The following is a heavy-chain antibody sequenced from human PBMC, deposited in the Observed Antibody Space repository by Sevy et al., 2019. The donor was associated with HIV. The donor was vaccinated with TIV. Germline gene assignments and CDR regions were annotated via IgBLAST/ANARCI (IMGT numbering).Heavy chain of an antibody. CDR3: ARVQTIFGVVPNWFDP. D-gene: IGHD3-3*01. V-gene: IGHV4-30-4*01. Sequence: SETLSLTCTVSGGSISSDDYYRSWIRQPPGKGLEWIGYIYYSGSTYYNPSLKSRVTISVDTSKNQFSLKLSSVTAADTAVYYCARVQTIFGVVPNWFDPWGQGTLVTVSS. CDR1: GGSISSDDYY. CDR2: IYYSGST. J-gene: IGHJ5*02.